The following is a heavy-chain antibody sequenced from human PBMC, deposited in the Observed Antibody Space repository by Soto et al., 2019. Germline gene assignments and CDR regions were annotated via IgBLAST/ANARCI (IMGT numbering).Heavy chain of an antibody. V-gene: IGHV1-24*01. D-gene: IGHD2-21*02. J-gene: IGHJ4*02. CDR2: FDPEDGET. CDR3: ATQQRGYCGGDCYSDY. Sequence: ASVKVSCKVSGYTLTELSMHWVRQAPGKGLEWMGGFDPEDGETIYAQKFQGRVTMTEDTSTDTAYMELSSLRSEDTAVYYCATQQRGYCGGDCYSDYWGQGTLVTVSS. CDR1: GYTLTELS.